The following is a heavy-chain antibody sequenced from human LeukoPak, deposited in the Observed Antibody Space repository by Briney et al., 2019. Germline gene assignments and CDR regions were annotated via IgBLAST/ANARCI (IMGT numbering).Heavy chain of an antibody. CDR2: IIPILGIA. V-gene: IGHV1-69*04. CDR1: GGTFSSYA. J-gene: IGHJ4*02. D-gene: IGHD3-10*01. Sequence: SVKVSCKASGGTFSSYAISWVRQAPGQGLEWMGRIIPILGIANYAQKFQGRVTITADKSTSTAYMELSSLRSEDTAVYYCARGNYYGSGSYDYWGQGTLVTVSS. CDR3: ARGNYYGSGSYDY.